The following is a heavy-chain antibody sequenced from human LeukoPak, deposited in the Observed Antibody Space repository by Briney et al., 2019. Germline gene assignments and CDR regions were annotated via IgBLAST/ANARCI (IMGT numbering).Heavy chain of an antibody. CDR2: IWYDGSEK. Sequence: GRSLRLSCAASGFTFNTYGMHWVRQAPGKGLEWVAVIWYDGSEKYYADSVKGRFTISRDNSKNTLYLQMNSLGAEDTAVYYCAKDLTTGTLSFDYWGQGTLVTVSS. CDR3: AKDLTTGTLSFDY. D-gene: IGHD1-1*01. V-gene: IGHV3-33*06. CDR1: GFTFNTYG. J-gene: IGHJ4*02.